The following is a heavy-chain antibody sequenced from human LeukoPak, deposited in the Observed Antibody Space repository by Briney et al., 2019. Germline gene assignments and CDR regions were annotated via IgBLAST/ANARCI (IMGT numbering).Heavy chain of an antibody. CDR2: ISYDGSNK. CDR3: AKPQVLLWFGELDGMDV. Sequence: GGSLRLSCAASGFTFSSYAMHWVRQAPGKGLEWVAVISYDGSNKYYADSVKGRFTISRDNSKNTLYLQMNSLRAEDTAVYYCAKPQVLLWFGELDGMDVWGQGTTVTVSS. J-gene: IGHJ6*02. V-gene: IGHV3-30*04. CDR1: GFTFSSYA. D-gene: IGHD3-10*01.